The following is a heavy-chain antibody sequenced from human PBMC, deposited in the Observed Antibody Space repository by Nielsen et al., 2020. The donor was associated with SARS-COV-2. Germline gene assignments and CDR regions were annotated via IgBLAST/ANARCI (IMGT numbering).Heavy chain of an antibody. V-gene: IGHV3-9*01. CDR3: AGDGSAAGY. CDR2: ISWNSGSI. J-gene: IGHJ4*02. Sequence: GGSLRLSCAASGFTFDDYAMHWVRQAPGKGLEWVSGISWNSGSIGYADSVKGRFTISRDNAKNSLYLQMNSLRAEDTALYYCAGDGSAAGYWGQGTLVTVSS. CDR1: GFTFDDYA.